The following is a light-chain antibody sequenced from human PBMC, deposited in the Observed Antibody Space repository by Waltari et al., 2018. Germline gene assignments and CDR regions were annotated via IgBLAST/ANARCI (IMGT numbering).Light chain of an antibody. V-gene: IGKV3-15*01. Sequence: VMTQSPATLSVSPGERATLSCRASLSIADNLAWYQQKRGQAPRLLIYGASTRATGIPARFTGRGSGTDFTLTISSLQSEDSAVYYCQQYNRWPPITFGQGTRLE. CDR2: GAS. CDR3: QQYNRWPPIT. CDR1: LSIADN. J-gene: IGKJ5*01.